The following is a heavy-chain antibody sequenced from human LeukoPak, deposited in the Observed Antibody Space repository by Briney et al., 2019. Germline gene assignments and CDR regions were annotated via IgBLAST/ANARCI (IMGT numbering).Heavy chain of an antibody. Sequence: PGGSLRLSCAASGFTFSAYWMHWARQVPRKGLVWVSCINGDGSNTRYADSVKGRFTTSRDNAKNMMYLQMNSLRVEDTAVYYCARDPRNKGFDPWGQGTLVTVSA. D-gene: IGHD1/OR15-1a*01. CDR3: ARDPRNKGFDP. CDR2: INGDGSNT. J-gene: IGHJ5*02. V-gene: IGHV3-74*01. CDR1: GFTFSAYW.